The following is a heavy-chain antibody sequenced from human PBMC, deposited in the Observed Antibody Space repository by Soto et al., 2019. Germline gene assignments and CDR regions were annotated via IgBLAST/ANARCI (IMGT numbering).Heavy chain of an antibody. D-gene: IGHD3-10*01. CDR2: IIHGIGIA. CDR3: ANVVERGNKDDY. J-gene: IGHJ4*02. V-gene: IGHV1-69*10. CDR1: GGTFTPYA. Sequence: ASVKVSCKASGGTFTPYAIHWVRQAPGQGLEWMGSIIHGIGIANYAQKFHGRVTITADLSASTAYMEMSSLTSEDTAIYYCANVVERGNKDDYCGQGPLVTGSS.